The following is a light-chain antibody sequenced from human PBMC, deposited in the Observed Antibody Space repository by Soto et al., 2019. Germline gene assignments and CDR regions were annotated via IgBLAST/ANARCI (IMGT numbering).Light chain of an antibody. V-gene: IGKV1-5*01. J-gene: IGKJ1*01. Sequence: DIQKTQSPTTLSASLGDRVTITCRASQSINTWLAWYQQKSGKAPKLLIYDASSLESGVPPRFGGSGSGTEFTLTISSLQPDDFGTYYCQQYNSYVTFAQGTKVDI. CDR3: QQYNSYVT. CDR1: QSINTW. CDR2: DAS.